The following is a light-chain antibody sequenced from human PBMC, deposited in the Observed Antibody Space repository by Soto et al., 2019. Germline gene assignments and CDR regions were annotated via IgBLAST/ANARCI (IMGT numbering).Light chain of an antibody. V-gene: IGKV1-8*01. J-gene: IGKJ1*01. CDR1: QGISSY. Sequence: AIRMTQSPSSFPASTGDRVTITCRASQGISSYLAWYQQKPGKAPKLLIYKASTLKSGVPSRFSGSGSGTEIPLTISSLQPDDFATYYCQHYNSYSWTFGQGTKVDIK. CDR2: KAS. CDR3: QHYNSYSWT.